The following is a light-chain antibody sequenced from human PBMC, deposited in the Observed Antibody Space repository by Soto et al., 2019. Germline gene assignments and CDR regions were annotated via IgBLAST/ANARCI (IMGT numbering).Light chain of an antibody. CDR2: DVS. Sequence: QSALTQPASVSGSPGQSITFSCTGTSNDIGGYNYVSWYQQHPGKAPKLMIFDVSNRPSGVSYRFSGSKSGNTASLTISGLQAEDEADYYCSSYTSISTLLFGGGTKVTVL. CDR3: SSYTSISTLL. CDR1: SNDIGGYNY. J-gene: IGLJ2*01. V-gene: IGLV2-14*01.